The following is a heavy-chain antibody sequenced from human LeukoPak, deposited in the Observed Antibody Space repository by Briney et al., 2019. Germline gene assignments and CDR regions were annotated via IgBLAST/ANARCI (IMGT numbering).Heavy chain of an antibody. Sequence: GGSLRLSCAASGFTFSSYGMHWVRQAPGKGLEWVSVISGSGGSTYYADSVKGRFTISRDNSKNTLYLQMNSLRAEDTAVYYCAKNNDYGDYPDYWGQGTLVTVSS. D-gene: IGHD4-17*01. CDR1: GFTFSSYG. CDR3: AKNNDYGDYPDY. CDR2: ISGSGGST. V-gene: IGHV3-23*01. J-gene: IGHJ4*02.